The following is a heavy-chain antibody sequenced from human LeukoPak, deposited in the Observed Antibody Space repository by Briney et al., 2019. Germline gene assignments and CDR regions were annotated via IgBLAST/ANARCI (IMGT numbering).Heavy chain of an antibody. CDR1: GFTFSTYN. CDR2: ITSSSRYI. J-gene: IGHJ3*02. V-gene: IGHV3-21*04. CDR3: AKDTGYCSSTSCYGGAFDI. Sequence: AGGSLRLSCTVSGFTFSTYNMNWVRQAPGKVLEWVSSITSSSRYIYYADSVRGRFTISRDNAKNSLYLQMNSLRAEDTALYYCAKDTGYCSSTSCYGGAFDIWGQGTMVTVSS. D-gene: IGHD2-2*03.